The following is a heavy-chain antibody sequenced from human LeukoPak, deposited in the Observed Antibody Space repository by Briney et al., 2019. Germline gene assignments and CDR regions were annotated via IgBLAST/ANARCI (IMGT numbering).Heavy chain of an antibody. CDR1: VYTLTPYY. CDR3: ARTEQFPYYMDV. CDR2: IYHNRGSK. J-gene: IGHJ6*03. Sequence: VSLKPSCKASVYTLTPYYMHWVPQAPGPGLEWMGWIYHNRGSKNYAQMFQGRVTMTRDTSISTAYMELSRLRSDDTAVYYCARTEQFPYYMDVWGKGTTVTVSS. D-gene: IGHD6-19*01. V-gene: IGHV1-2*02.